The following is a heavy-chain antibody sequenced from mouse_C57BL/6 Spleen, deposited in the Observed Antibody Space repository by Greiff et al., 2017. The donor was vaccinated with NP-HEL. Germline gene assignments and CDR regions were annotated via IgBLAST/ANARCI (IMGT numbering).Heavy chain of an antibody. CDR3: ARWDYIDY. D-gene: IGHD2-12*01. V-gene: IGHV1-82*01. CDR1: GYAFSSSW. CDR2: IYPGDGDT. Sequence: QVQLQQSGPELVKPGASVKISCKASGYAFSSSWMNWVKQRPGKGLEWIGRIYPGDGDTNYNGKFKGKATLTADKSSSTAYMQLSSLTSEDSAVYCCARWDYIDYWGQGTTLTVSS. J-gene: IGHJ2*01.